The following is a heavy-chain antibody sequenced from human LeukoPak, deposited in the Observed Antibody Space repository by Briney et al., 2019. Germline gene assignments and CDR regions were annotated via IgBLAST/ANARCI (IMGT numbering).Heavy chain of an antibody. J-gene: IGHJ6*02. D-gene: IGHD3-3*01. CDR2: ISYDGSNK. CDR3: ASLEWLSTTHYGMDV. CDR1: GFTFSSYA. V-gene: IGHV3-30-3*01. Sequence: PGGSLRLSWAAPGFTFSSYAMHWVRKAPGKGLEWVAVISYDGSNKYYADSVKGRFTISRDNSKNTLYLQMNSLRAEDTAVYYCASLEWLSTTHYGMDVWGQGTTVTVSS.